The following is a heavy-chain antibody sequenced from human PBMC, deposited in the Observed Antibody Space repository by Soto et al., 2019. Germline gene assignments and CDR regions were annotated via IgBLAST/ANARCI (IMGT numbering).Heavy chain of an antibody. CDR2: FDPEDGET. J-gene: IGHJ4*02. D-gene: IGHD3-10*01. V-gene: IGHV1-24*01. CDR1: GYTLTELS. CDR3: ATWDYGSGSQEY. Sequence: GASVKVSCKVSGYTLTELSMHWVRQAPGKGLEWMGGFDPEDGETIYAQKFQGRVTMTEDTSTDTAYMELSSLRSEDTAVYYCATWDYGSGSQEYWGQGTLVTVSS.